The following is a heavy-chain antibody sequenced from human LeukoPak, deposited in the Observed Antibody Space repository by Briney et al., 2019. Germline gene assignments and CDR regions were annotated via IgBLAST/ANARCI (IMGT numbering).Heavy chain of an antibody. Sequence: SVKVSCKASGGTFSSYAISWVRQAPGQGLEWMGRIIPILGIANYAQKFQGRVTITADKSTSTAYMELSSLRSEDTAVYYCARDSPDYGDYGFDYWGQGTLVTVSS. CDR3: ARDSPDYGDYGFDY. CDR1: GGTFSSYA. V-gene: IGHV1-69*04. J-gene: IGHJ4*02. D-gene: IGHD4-17*01. CDR2: IIPILGIA.